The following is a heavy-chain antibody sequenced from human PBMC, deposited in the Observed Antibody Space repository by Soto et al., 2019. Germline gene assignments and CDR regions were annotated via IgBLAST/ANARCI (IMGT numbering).Heavy chain of an antibody. V-gene: IGHV3-74*01. CDR1: GFTFSSYW. D-gene: IGHD3-3*01. J-gene: IGHJ5*02. CDR3: AILTMGVVKNWFDP. CDR2: INSDGSST. Sequence: GGSLRLSCAASGFTFSSYWMHWVRQAPGKGLVWVSRINSDGSSTSYADSVKGRFTISRDNAKNTLYLQMNSLRAEDTAVYYFAILTMGVVKNWFDPWGRGTLFPVSS.